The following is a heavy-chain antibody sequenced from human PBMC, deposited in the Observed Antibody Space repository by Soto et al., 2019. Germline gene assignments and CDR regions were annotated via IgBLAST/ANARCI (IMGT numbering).Heavy chain of an antibody. CDR2: VNPSGGHT. V-gene: IGHV1-46*01. J-gene: IGHJ4*02. CDR3: ARGGRVVVVTAALDF. CDR1: GDTFTDYY. Sequence: QVQLVQSGAEVKKPGTSVKVSCKASGDTFTDYYIHWVRQAPGQGLEWMGTVNPSGGHTTYAQHFLGRTTMTRNTSTSTLYMELTSLTSEDTAVYYCARGGRVVVVTAALDFWGQGTLGTVSS. D-gene: IGHD2-21*02.